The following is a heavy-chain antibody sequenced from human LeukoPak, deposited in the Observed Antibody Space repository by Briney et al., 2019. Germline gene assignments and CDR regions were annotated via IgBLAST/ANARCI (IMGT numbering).Heavy chain of an antibody. CDR3: ARCFGLQQLLSVFDY. Sequence: GGSLRLSCAASGFTFSSYSMNWVRQAPGKGLEGVSLISSSSSYIYYADSVKGRFTISRDNAKNSLYLQMNSLRAEDTAVYYCARCFGLQQLLSVFDYWGQGTLVTVSS. V-gene: IGHV3-21*01. D-gene: IGHD2-2*01. CDR1: GFTFSSYS. J-gene: IGHJ4*02. CDR2: ISSSSSYI.